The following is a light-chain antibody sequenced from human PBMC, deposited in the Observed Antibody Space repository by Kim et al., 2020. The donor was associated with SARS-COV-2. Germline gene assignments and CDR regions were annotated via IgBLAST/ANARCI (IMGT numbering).Light chain of an antibody. CDR3: MQGTQLPFT. CDR1: QSLEHSDGNTY. J-gene: IGKJ1*01. CDR2: KIS. V-gene: IGKV2-24*01. Sequence: DIVMTQTPLSSPVTLGQPASISCRSSQSLEHSDGNTYLSWLQQRPGQPPRLLMYKISNRLSGVPDRFSGSGAGTDFTLKISRVEAEDVGVYYCMQGTQLPFTFGQGTKVDIK.